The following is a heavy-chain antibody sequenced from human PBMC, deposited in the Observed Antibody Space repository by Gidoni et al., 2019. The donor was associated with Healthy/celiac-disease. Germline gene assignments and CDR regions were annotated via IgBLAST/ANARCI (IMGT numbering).Heavy chain of an antibody. CDR1: GFTFSSYG. D-gene: IGHD4-17*01. V-gene: IGHV3-30*18. J-gene: IGHJ4*02. CDR2: ISYDGSNK. CDR3: AKDFYYGDYWAFFDY. Sequence: QVQLVESGGGVVQPGRSLRLSCAASGFTFSSYGMHWVRQAPGKGLEWVAVISYDGSNKYYADSVKGRFTISRDNSKNTLYLQMNSLRAEDTAVYYCAKDFYYGDYWAFFDYWGQGTLVTVSS.